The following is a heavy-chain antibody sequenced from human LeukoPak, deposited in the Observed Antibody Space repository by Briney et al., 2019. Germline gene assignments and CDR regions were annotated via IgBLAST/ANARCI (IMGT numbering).Heavy chain of an antibody. CDR2: ISSSSSYI. CDR3: ARVRGYDINDDY. V-gene: IGHV3-21*01. CDR1: GFTFSSYS. D-gene: IGHD3-9*01. Sequence: GGSLRLSCAASGFTFSSYSMNWVRQAPGKGLEWVSSISSSSSYIYYADSVKGRFTISRDIAKNSLYLQMNSLRAEDTAVYYCARVRGYDINDDYWGQGTLVTVSS. J-gene: IGHJ4*02.